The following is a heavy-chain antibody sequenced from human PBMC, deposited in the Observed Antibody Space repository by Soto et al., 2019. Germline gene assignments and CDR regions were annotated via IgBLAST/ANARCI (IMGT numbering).Heavy chain of an antibody. Sequence: QAQLMESGGGAVQPGRSLRLSCVASGFTFRNHGMHWVRQAPGKGLEWVAVISYNGKNEHYADSVKGRFTISRDNSNNTVFLQMNSLTPEDTAVYYCAKDRNYIAIVEMATTGMDVWGQGTTVTVSS. D-gene: IGHD1-1*01. V-gene: IGHV3-30*18. J-gene: IGHJ6*02. CDR2: ISYNGKNE. CDR3: AKDRNYIAIVEMATTGMDV. CDR1: GFTFRNHG.